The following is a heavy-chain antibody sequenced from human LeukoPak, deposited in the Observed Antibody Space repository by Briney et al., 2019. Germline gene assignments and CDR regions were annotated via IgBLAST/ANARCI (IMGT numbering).Heavy chain of an antibody. J-gene: IGHJ6*02. Sequence: VASVKVSCKASGYTFTSYFMHWVRQAPGQGLEWMGIIKPSGGSTSYAQKFQGRVTMTRATSTSTVYMELSSLRSEDTAVYYCARVELNYGMDVWGQGTTVTVSS. CDR1: GYTFTSYF. V-gene: IGHV1-46*01. CDR2: IKPSGGST. CDR3: ARVELNYGMDV. D-gene: IGHD1-7*01.